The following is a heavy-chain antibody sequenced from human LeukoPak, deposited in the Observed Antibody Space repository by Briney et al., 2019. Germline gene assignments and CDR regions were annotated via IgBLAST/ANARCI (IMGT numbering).Heavy chain of an antibody. D-gene: IGHD4-17*01. V-gene: IGHV3-30*02. J-gene: IGHJ4*02. CDR3: AKDDYGDIDY. CDR2: IRYDGSNK. CDR1: GFTFSSYD. Sequence: QPGGSLRLSCAASGFTFSSYDMTWVRQAPGKGLEWVAFIRYDGSNKYYADSVKGRFTISRDNSKNTLYLQMNSLGAEDTAVYYCAKDDYGDIDYWGQGTLVTVSS.